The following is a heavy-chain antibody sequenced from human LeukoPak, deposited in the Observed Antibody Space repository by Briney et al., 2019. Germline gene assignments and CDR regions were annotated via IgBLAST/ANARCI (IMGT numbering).Heavy chain of an antibody. CDR3: ARQCSPGIAAAGTIGYYYYYGMDV. D-gene: IGHD6-13*01. Sequence: ASVKVSCKASGYTFTGYYMHWVRQAPGQGLEWMGWINPNSGGTNYAQKFQGWVTMTRDTSISTAYMELSRLRSDDTAVYYCARQCSPGIAAAGTIGYYYYYGMDVWGQGTTVTVSS. CDR2: INPNSGGT. J-gene: IGHJ6*02. V-gene: IGHV1-2*04. CDR1: GYTFTGYY.